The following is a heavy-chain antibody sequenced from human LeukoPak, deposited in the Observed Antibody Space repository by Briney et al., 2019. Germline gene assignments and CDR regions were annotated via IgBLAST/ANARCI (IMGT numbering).Heavy chain of an antibody. CDR2: INPDSGGT. CDR1: GYTFTGNY. Sequence: GASVKVSCKASGYTFTGNYIHWVRQAPGQGLEWMGWINPDSGGTNYAQKFQGRVTMTRDTSISTAYMELNRLRSDDTAVYYCARGMGVLVPAATWFDPWGQGTLVTVSS. J-gene: IGHJ5*02. CDR3: ARGMGVLVPAATWFDP. D-gene: IGHD2-2*01. V-gene: IGHV1-2*02.